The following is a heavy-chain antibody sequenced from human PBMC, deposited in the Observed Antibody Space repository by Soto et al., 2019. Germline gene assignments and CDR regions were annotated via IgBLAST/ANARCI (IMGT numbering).Heavy chain of an antibody. CDR1: GGSISSGGYY. D-gene: IGHD3-10*01. J-gene: IGHJ3*02. CDR3: ARVGGINAFDI. V-gene: IGHV4-31*03. Sequence: QVQLQESGPGLVKPSQTLSLTCTVSGGSISSGGYYWSWIRQHPGKGLEWIGYIYYSGNTYYNPSLNSRVTISVDTSKNQFSLKLSSVTAADTDVYYCARVGGINAFDIWGQGTMVTVSS. CDR2: IYYSGNT.